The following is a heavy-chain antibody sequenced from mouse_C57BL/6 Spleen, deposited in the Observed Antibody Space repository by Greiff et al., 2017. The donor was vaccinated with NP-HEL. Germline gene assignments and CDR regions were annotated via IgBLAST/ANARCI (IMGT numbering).Heavy chain of an antibody. D-gene: IGHD1-1*01. CDR1: GFNIKDYY. CDR2: IDPEDGET. J-gene: IGHJ2*01. V-gene: IGHV14-2*01. CDR3: AGGYYGISYFDY. Sequence: DVQLVESGAELVKPGASVKLSCTASGFNIKDYYMHWVKQRTEQGLEWIGRIDPEDGETKYAPKFQGKATITADTSSNTAYLQLSSLTSEDTAVYYCAGGYYGISYFDYWGQGTTLTVSS.